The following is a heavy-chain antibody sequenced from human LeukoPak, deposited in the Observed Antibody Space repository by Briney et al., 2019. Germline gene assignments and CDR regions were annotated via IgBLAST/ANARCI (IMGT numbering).Heavy chain of an antibody. CDR3: ARRAGAYSHPYDY. CDR2: MRYDGSNT. D-gene: IGHD4/OR15-4a*01. CDR1: GFTFSNYG. Sequence: GGSLRLSCAASGFTFSNYGMHWVRQAPGKGLEWLAFMRYDGSNTHYADSVKGRFTISRDNSKNTLFLQMNSLRSEDTALYYCARRAGAYSHPYDYWGQGTLVTVSS. V-gene: IGHV3-30*02. J-gene: IGHJ4*02.